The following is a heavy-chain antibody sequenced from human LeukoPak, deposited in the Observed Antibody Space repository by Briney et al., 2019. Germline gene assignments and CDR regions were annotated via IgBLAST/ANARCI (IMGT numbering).Heavy chain of an antibody. CDR3: TRGICGNYGNFDY. Sequence: GGSLRLSSEASGFTFSGDWMHWVRQAPGKGLVWVSRINPDGSSAYYADSVKGRFSISRDNAKNTLYLQMNSMRAEDTAVYYCTRGICGNYGNFDYWGQGTLVTVSS. D-gene: IGHD4-23*01. CDR2: INPDGSSA. J-gene: IGHJ4*02. CDR1: GFTFSGDW. V-gene: IGHV3-74*01.